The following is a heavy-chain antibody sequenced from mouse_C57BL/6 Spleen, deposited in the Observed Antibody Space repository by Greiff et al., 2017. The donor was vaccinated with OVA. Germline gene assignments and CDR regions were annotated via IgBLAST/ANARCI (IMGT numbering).Heavy chain of an antibody. J-gene: IGHJ1*03. CDR3: ARGWDEGYFDV. CDR1: GFTFSSYT. V-gene: IGHV5-9*01. CDR2: ISGGGGNT. D-gene: IGHD4-1*01. Sequence: EVKLMESGGGLVKPGGSLKLSCAASGFTFSSYTMSWVRQTPEKRLEWVATISGGGGNTYYPDSVKGRFTISRDNAKNTLYLQMSSLRSEDTAFYYCARGWDEGYFDVWGTGTTVTVSS.